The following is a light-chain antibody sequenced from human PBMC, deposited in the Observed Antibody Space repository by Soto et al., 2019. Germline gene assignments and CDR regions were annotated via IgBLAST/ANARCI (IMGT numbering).Light chain of an antibody. J-gene: IGKJ1*01. CDR1: QRVXSF. Sequence: IELTKSASALSLSPGERATLTCRASQRVXSFFGWYQEKPGQAPRILIXGESIRATGIPARFSGSGSGKDFTLTISSLEPEDFAVYYCQQRRNWPPWTFAQGTKVDI. CDR3: QQRRNWPPWT. V-gene: IGKV3-11*01. CDR2: GES.